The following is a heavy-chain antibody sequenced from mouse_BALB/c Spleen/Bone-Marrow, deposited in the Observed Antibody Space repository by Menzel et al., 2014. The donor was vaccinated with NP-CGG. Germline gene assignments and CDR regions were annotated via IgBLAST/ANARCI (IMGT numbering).Heavy chain of an antibody. CDR2: ISRGSSTI. D-gene: IGHD1-1*01. J-gene: IGHJ1*01. CDR3: ARSGITTGSYWYFAI. V-gene: IGHV5-17*02. CDR1: GFTFSGFG. Sequence: EAQLQESGGGLVQPGGSRKLSCAASGFTFSGFGMHWVRQAPEKGLEWVAYISRGSSTIYYADTMKGRFTISRDNPKNTLFLQMTSLRSQGTAMYYFARSGITTGSYWYFAIWGAGTTVTISS.